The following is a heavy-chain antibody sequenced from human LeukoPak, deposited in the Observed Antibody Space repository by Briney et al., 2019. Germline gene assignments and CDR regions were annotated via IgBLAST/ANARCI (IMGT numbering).Heavy chain of an antibody. J-gene: IGHJ4*02. CDR3: ARRRADPSWAAAPDFDY. D-gene: IGHD2-2*01. CDR2: IYPGDSDT. Sequence: GESLKISCKGSGYSFSSFWIGWVRQMPGKGLEWMGIIYPGDSDTRYSPSFQGQVTISADKSISTAYLQWSSLKASDTAMYYCARRRADPSWAAAPDFDYWGQGTLVTVSS. CDR1: GYSFSSFW. V-gene: IGHV5-51*01.